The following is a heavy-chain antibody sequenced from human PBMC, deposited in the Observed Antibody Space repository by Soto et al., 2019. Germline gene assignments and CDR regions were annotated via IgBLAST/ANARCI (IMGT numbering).Heavy chain of an antibody. CDR2: ISGSGGST. J-gene: IGHJ4*02. CDR3: AKEWADIVVVVAATKMYYSDY. V-gene: IGHV3-23*01. CDR1: GFTFSSYA. D-gene: IGHD2-15*01. Sequence: EVQLLESGGGLVQPGGSLRLSCAASGFTFSSYAMSWVRQAPGKGLEWVSAISGSGGSTYYADSVKGRFTISRDNSKNSLYLQMNRLRAEDTAVYYCAKEWADIVVVVAATKMYYSDYWGQGTLVTVSS.